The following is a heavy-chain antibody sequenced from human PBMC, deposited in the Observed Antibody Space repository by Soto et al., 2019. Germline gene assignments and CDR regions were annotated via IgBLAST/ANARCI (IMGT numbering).Heavy chain of an antibody. J-gene: IGHJ2*01. V-gene: IGHV3-23*01. CDR1: GFTFINYP. CDR3: AKGGRFWYIDI. Sequence: EVELLDSGGGLVQPGGSLRLSCVASGFTFINYPMSWVRQAPGKGLEWVSSISGSGGSTYYADSVKGRFTISRDNSENTLYLQMNSLRAEDTAVYYCAKGGRFWYIDIWGRGTLVTVSS. D-gene: IGHD1-26*01. CDR2: ISGSGGST.